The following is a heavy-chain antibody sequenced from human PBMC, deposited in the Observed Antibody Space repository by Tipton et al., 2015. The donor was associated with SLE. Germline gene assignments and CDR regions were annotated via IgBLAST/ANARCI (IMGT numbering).Heavy chain of an antibody. J-gene: IGHJ6*03. Sequence: VQLVQSGAEVKKPGESLKIACQGSGYGFTNYWIVWVRQMPGKGLEWMGIIYPGDSETRYSPSFQGQVTISADKSISTAYLQWSSLKASDTAMYYCARHNWNVDYYYHYYMDVWGKGTTVTVSS. V-gene: IGHV5-51*01. CDR3: ARHNWNVDYYYHYYMDV. CDR2: IYPGDSET. CDR1: GYGFTNYW. D-gene: IGHD1-1*01.